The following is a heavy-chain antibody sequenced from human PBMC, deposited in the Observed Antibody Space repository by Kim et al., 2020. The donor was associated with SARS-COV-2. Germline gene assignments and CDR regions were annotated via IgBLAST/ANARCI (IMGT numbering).Heavy chain of an antibody. J-gene: IGHJ4*02. CDR2: IGGSDGTT. D-gene: IGHD6-19*01. Sequence: GGSLRLSCATSGFTFTGYAMRWVRQAPGKGLEWVSRIGGSDGTTYYVDSVKGRFTISRDDSKNTLYLQMSALRADDTAAYYCLKGGWGWVWDYWGQGTLVTVSS. CDR3: LKGGWGWVWDY. CDR1: GFTFTGYA. V-gene: IGHV3-23*01.